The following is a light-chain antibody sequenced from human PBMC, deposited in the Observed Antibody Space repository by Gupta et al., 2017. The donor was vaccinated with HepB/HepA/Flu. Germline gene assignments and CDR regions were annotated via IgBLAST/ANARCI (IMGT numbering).Light chain of an antibody. CDR3: QSYDSSLSGYV. J-gene: IGLJ1*01. Sequence: QSVLTPPPSVSGAPGQRVTISCPGRSSNIGAGYDVHWYQQLPGTAPKLLIYGNSNRPSGVPDRFSGSKSGTSASLAITGLQAEDEADYYCQSYDSSLSGYVFGTGTKVTVL. CDR2: GNS. CDR1: SSNIGAGYD. V-gene: IGLV1-40*01.